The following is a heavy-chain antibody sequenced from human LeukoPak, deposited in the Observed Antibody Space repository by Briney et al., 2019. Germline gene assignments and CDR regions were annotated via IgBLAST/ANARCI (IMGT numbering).Heavy chain of an antibody. CDR2: IYYSGST. V-gene: IGHV4-59*01. CDR1: GGSISSYY. CDR3: ATLMYRTGWFLDY. D-gene: IGHD6-19*01. J-gene: IGHJ4*02. Sequence: PSETLSLTCTVSGGSISSYYRSWIRQPPGKGLEWIGYIYYSGSTNYNPSLKSRVTISVDTPKNQFSLRLSSVTAADTAVYYCATLMYRTGWFLDYWGQGTLVTVSS.